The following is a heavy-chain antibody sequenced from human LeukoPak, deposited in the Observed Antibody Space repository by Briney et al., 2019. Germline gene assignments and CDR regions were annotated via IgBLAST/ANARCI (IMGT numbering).Heavy chain of an antibody. J-gene: IGHJ4*02. CDR1: GYTLTGLS. Sequence: ASVKVSCTVSGYTLTGLSMNWVRQAPGKGLEWMGGFYPEDGETIYAQKFQGRVTMTEDTSTDTAYMELSSLRSEDTAVYYCATSYYYDSSDYYRIDYWGQGTLVTVSS. CDR3: ATSYYYDSSDYYRIDY. D-gene: IGHD3-22*01. V-gene: IGHV1-24*01. CDR2: FYPEDGET.